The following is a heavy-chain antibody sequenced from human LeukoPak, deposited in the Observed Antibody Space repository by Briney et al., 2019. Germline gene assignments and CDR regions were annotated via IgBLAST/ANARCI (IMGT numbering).Heavy chain of an antibody. CDR1: GGSISGGGYY. Sequence: SQTLSLTCTVSGGSISGGGYYWSWIRQHPGKGLEWIGFIYYSGSTYYNPSLKSRVTISVDTTKNQFSLKLSSVTAADTAVYYCASGYSSSWYVPSFDYWGQGTLVTVSS. CDR2: IYYSGST. J-gene: IGHJ4*02. CDR3: ASGYSSSWYVPSFDY. D-gene: IGHD6-13*01. V-gene: IGHV4-31*03.